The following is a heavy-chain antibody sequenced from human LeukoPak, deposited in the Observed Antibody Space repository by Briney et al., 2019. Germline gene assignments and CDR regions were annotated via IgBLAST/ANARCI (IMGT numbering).Heavy chain of an antibody. Sequence: GGSLRLSCAASGNYWMHWVRQAPGKGLEWVATVSGSGDRMYRADSVKGRFTISRDNSKNTIYLQMNSLRAEDTALYYCAKAAAAPGFDFWGQGTLVTVSS. J-gene: IGHJ4*02. D-gene: IGHD6-13*01. V-gene: IGHV3-23*01. CDR3: AKAAAAPGFDF. CDR1: GNYW. CDR2: VSGSGDRM.